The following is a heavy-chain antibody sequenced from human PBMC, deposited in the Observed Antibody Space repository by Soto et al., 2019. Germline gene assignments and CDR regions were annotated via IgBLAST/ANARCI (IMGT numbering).Heavy chain of an antibody. CDR1: GFTFSSYA. D-gene: IGHD2-21*02. CDR3: AREPPYCGGDCYVLLDY. Sequence: EVQLLESGGGSVQPGGSLRLSCAASGFTFSSYAMSWVRQAPGKGLEWVSVMTGSGRTAYYADSVKGRFTISRDNSKNTLYLQMNSLRAEDTAVYYCAREPPYCGGDCYVLLDYWGQGTLVTVSS. V-gene: IGHV3-23*01. J-gene: IGHJ4*02. CDR2: MTGSGRTA.